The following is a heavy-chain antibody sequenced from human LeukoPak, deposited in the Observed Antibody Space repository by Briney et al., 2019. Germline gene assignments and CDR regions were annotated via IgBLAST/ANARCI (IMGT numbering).Heavy chain of an antibody. D-gene: IGHD4-23*01. Sequence: RGSLRLSCAASGFTFSNYWLHWVRQAPGEGLVWVSRFNTDGSSTSYADSVKGRFTISRDNAKNTVYLQMNSLRAEDTAVYYCARLSTVITWGQGTLVTVSS. J-gene: IGHJ5*02. CDR1: GFTFSNYW. CDR3: ARLSTVIT. CDR2: FNTDGSST. V-gene: IGHV3-74*01.